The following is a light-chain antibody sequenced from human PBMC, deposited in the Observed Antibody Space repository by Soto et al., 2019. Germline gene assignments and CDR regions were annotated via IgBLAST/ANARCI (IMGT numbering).Light chain of an antibody. CDR2: EGS. CDR3: CSYAGSSTVV. Sequence: QSALTKPASVSGSPGQSITISCTGTSSDVGSYNLVSWYQHHPGKAPKLLIYEGSKRPSGVSNRFSGSKSGNTASLTISGLQAEDEADYYCCSYAGSSTVVFGGGTQLAVL. V-gene: IGLV2-23*01. J-gene: IGLJ2*01. CDR1: SSDVGSYNL.